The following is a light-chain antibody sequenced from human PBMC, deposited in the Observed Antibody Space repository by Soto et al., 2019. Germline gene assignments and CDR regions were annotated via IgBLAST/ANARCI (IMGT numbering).Light chain of an antibody. Sequence: AIPMTQSPSSRSASVGDRVIITCRASQAMSNDLGWYQQKPGKAPKLLIYPASTLQSGVPSRFSGSGSRADVTLIVRSLQPEDSATYCFLHYYSSPRTFGQGTQVE. J-gene: IGKJ1*01. V-gene: IGKV1-6*01. CDR1: QAMSND. CDR2: PAS. CDR3: LHYYSSPRT.